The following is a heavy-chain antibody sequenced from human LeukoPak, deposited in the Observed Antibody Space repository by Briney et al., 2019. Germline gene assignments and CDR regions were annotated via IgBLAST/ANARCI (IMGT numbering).Heavy chain of an antibody. Sequence: PGGSLRLSCAASGFTFSSYAMNWVRQAPGKGLEWVSAISGGGGRTYYADSVKGRFTISRDNSKNTLSLRMNSLRADDTAAYYCAKGLYTYDSSFDYWGQGTLVTVSS. CDR3: AKGLYTYDSSFDY. V-gene: IGHV3-23*01. J-gene: IGHJ4*02. CDR2: ISGGGGRT. D-gene: IGHD5-18*01. CDR1: GFTFSSYA.